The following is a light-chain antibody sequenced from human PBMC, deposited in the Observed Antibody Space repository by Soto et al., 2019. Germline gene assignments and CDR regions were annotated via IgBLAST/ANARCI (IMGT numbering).Light chain of an antibody. CDR2: GAS. V-gene: IGKV3-20*01. CDR3: QQYAYSPYT. CDR1: QSVGSSY. Sequence: EIVLTQSPGTLSLSPGDRATLSCRASQSVGSSYLAWYQQKLGQAPRLLIYGASSRATGIPDRFSGSGSGTDFTLTIIGLEPEDFAVYYCQQYAYSPYTFGQGTKLEIK. J-gene: IGKJ2*01.